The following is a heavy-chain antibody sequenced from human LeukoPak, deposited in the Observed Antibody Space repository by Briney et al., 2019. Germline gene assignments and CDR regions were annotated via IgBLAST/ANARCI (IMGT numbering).Heavy chain of an antibody. D-gene: IGHD2-15*01. CDR2: IYYSGST. CDR3: ARAGSPNWFDP. J-gene: IGHJ5*02. Sequence: KPSETLSLTCTVSGGSISSYYWSWIRQPPGKGLEWIGYIYYSGSTNYNPSLKSRVTISVHTSKNQFSLKLSSVTAADTAVYSCARAGSPNWFDPWGQGTLVTVSS. V-gene: IGHV4-59*01. CDR1: GGSISSYY.